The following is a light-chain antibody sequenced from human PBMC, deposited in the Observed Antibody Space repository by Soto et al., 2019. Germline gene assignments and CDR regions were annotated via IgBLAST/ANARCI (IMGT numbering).Light chain of an antibody. CDR2: DAS. V-gene: IGKV3-11*01. J-gene: IGKJ4*01. CDR1: QSVSSY. CDR3: QHRSNWSPVT. Sequence: EIVLTQSPATLSLSPGERATLSCRASQSVSSYLAWYQQNPGQAPTLLIYDASNRATGIPARFSGSGSGTDFTLTISSVEPEDFAIYYCQHRSNWSPVTVGGGTKVEIK.